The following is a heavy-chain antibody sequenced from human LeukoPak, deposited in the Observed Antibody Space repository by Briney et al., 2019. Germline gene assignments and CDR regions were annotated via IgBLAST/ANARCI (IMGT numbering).Heavy chain of an antibody. CDR3: AKDGSSGWYGYYFDY. D-gene: IGHD6-19*01. J-gene: IGHJ4*02. V-gene: IGHV3-23*01. CDR2: IGGSGGST. CDR1: GFTFSSYA. Sequence: GGSLRLSCAASGFTFSSYAMSWVRQAPGKGLEWVSAIGGSGGSTYYADSVKGRFTISRDNSKNTLYLQMNSLRAEDTAVYYCAKDGSSGWYGYYFDYWGQGTLVTVSS.